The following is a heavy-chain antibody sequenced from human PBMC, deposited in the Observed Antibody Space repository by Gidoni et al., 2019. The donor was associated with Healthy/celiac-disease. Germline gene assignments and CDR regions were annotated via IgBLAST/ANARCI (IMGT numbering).Heavy chain of an antibody. V-gene: IGHV3-15*01. Sequence: EVQLVESGGGLVKHGGSLRLSCAASGFTFSNAWMSWVRQAPGKGLEWVGRIKSKTDVGTTDYAAPVKGRFTISRDDSKNTLYLQMNSLKTEDTAVYYCTGLRRIEGSYRRIDYWGQGTLVTVSS. D-gene: IGHD3-16*02. CDR1: GFTFSNAW. CDR3: TGLRRIEGSYRRIDY. J-gene: IGHJ4*02. CDR2: IKSKTDVGTT.